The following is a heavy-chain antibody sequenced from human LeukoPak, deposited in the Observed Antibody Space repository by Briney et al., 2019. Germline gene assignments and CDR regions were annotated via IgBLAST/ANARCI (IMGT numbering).Heavy chain of an antibody. J-gene: IGHJ4*02. Sequence: PSETLSLTCTVSGGSISSSSYYWGWIRQPPGKGLGWIGSIYYSGSTYYNPSLKSRVTISVDTSKNQFSLKLSSVTAADTAVYYCARHVGSELPDYWGQGTLVTVSS. CDR1: GGSISSSSYY. V-gene: IGHV4-39*01. CDR2: IYYSGST. D-gene: IGHD1-7*01. CDR3: ARHVGSELPDY.